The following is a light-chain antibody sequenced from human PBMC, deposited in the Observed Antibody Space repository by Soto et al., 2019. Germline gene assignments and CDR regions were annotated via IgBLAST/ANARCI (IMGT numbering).Light chain of an antibody. CDR3: QQYKNWPPIT. Sequence: EIAMTQSPATLSVSPGERATLSCRASQSVGSSLAWYQQEPGQAPRLLIYGASTRATGIPARFSGSGSGTEFTLTISSLQSEDFAIYFCQQYKNWPPITFGQGTRLEIK. CDR2: GAS. CDR1: QSVGSS. J-gene: IGKJ5*01. V-gene: IGKV3-15*01.